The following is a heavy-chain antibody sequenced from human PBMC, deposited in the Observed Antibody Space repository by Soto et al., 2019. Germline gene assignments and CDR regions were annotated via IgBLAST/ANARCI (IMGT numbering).Heavy chain of an antibody. CDR3: TKYSGSSSPPAA. V-gene: IGHV3-73*02. J-gene: IGHJ5*02. CDR2: IGTKAKSYAT. Sequence: EVQLVESGGGLVQPGGSLKLSCAASGFTFSGSAVNWVRQASGKGLEWVGRIGTKAKSYATTYGESVKGRFSISRDDSKSPAYLQMNSLKPEDTSVYYCTKYSGSSSPPAALGQGTLVTVSS. D-gene: IGHD1-26*01. CDR1: GFTFSGSA.